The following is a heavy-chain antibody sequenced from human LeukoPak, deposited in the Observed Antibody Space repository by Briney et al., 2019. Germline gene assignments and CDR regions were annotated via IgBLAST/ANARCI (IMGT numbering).Heavy chain of an antibody. J-gene: IGHJ4*02. Sequence: SETLSLTCTVCGGSISSYYWSWIRQPPAKGLEWIGYIYYSGSTNYNPSLKSRVTISVATSKNQFSLKLSSVTAADTAVDYCARGLSSSWTYYFDYGGQGTLVTVSS. V-gene: IGHV4-59*01. D-gene: IGHD6-13*01. CDR1: GGSISSYY. CDR2: IYYSGST. CDR3: ARGLSSSWTYYFDY.